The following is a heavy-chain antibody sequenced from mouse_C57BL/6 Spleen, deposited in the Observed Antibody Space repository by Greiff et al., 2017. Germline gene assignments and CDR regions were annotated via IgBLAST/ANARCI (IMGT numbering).Heavy chain of an antibody. CDR3: TTTTVNYAMDY. V-gene: IGHV14-4*01. CDR2: INPENGDT. J-gene: IGHJ4*01. CDR1: GFNIKDVY. Sequence: EVHLVESGAELVRPGASVKLSCTASGFNIKDVYMHWVKQRPEQGLEWIGWINPENGDTEYASKFQGKTTITTDTSSNTAYLQLSSLTSEDTAVYYCTTTTVNYAMDYWGQGTSVTVSS. D-gene: IGHD1-1*01.